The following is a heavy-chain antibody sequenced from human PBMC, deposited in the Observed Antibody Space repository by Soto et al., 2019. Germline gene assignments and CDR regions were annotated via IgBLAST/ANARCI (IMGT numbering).Heavy chain of an antibody. Sequence: PSETLSLTXTVSGGSISSSSYYWGWIRQPPGKGLEWIGSIYYSGSTYYNPSLKSRVTISVDTSKNQFSLKLSSVTAADTAVYYCARLVAVAGTGYYYGMDVWGQGTTVTVSS. CDR2: IYYSGST. J-gene: IGHJ6*02. CDR3: ARLVAVAGTGYYYGMDV. D-gene: IGHD6-19*01. CDR1: GGSISSSSYY. V-gene: IGHV4-39*01.